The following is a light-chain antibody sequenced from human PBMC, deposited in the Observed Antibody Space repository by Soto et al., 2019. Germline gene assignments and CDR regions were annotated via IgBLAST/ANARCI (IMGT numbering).Light chain of an antibody. CDR1: QSVSNN. V-gene: IGKV3-15*01. CDR3: QQYNNWPPLT. Sequence: RLMTQSPATLSVSPGERATLSCRASQSVSNNFAWYQQKPGQAPRLLIYDASNRATGIPARISDSGSGTEFTLTICGLQSEDFAVFYGQQYNNWPPLTFGQGTKVEIK. J-gene: IGKJ1*01. CDR2: DAS.